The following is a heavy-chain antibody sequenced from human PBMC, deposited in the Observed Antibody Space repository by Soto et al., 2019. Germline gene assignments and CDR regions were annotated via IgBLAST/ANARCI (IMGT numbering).Heavy chain of an antibody. CDR3: AHRSSIAARRDAFDI. Sequence: SGPTLVKPTQTLTLTCTFSGFSLSTSGVGVGWIRQPPGKALEWLALIYWDDDKRYSPSLKSRLTITKDTSKNQVVLTMTNMDPVDTATYYCAHRSSIAARRDAFDIWGQGTMVTVSS. CDR1: GFSLSTSGVG. D-gene: IGHD6-6*01. CDR2: IYWDDDK. V-gene: IGHV2-5*02. J-gene: IGHJ3*02.